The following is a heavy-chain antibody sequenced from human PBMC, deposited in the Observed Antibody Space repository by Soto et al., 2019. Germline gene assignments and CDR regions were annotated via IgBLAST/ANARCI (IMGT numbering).Heavy chain of an antibody. J-gene: IGHJ6*02. V-gene: IGHV2-5*02. CDR1: GFSLSTSGVG. CDR2: IYWDEDK. Sequence: QITLKESGPTLVKPTQTLTLTCTLSGFSLSTSGVGVGWIRQPPGKALEWLALIYWDEDKRYSPSLKSRLTLTKYTSTNEVVLTMTTMDPGDTGTYYCSHKGGRGAGMDVWGQGATVTVSS. CDR3: SHKGGRGAGMDV. D-gene: IGHD2-15*01.